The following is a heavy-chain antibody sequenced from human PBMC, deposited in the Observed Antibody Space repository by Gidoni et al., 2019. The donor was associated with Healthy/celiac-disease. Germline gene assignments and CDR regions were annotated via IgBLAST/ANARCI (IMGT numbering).Heavy chain of an antibody. V-gene: IGHV1-3*01. D-gene: IGHD3-10*01. CDR2: INAGNGNT. CDR3: AQGASRAGYFDY. CDR1: GYTFTSYA. J-gene: IGHJ4*02. Sequence: QVQLVQSGAEVKKPGASVKVSCKASGYTFTSYAMHWVRQAPGQRLEWMGWINAGNGNTKYSQKFQGRVTITRDTSASTAYMELSSLRSEDTAVYYCAQGASRAGYFDYWGQGTLVTVSS.